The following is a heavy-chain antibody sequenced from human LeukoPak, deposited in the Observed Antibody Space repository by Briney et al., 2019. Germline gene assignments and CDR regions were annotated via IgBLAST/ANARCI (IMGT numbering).Heavy chain of an antibody. Sequence: SETLSHTCAVSGYSISSSNWWGWIRQPPGKGLEWIGYIYYSGSTYYNPSLKSRVTMSVDTSKNQFSLKLSSVTAVDTAVYYCARTQTYPDIVVVPAAIDYWGQGTLVTVSS. J-gene: IGHJ4*02. V-gene: IGHV4-28*01. D-gene: IGHD2-2*01. CDR1: GYSISSSNW. CDR3: ARTQTYPDIVVVPAAIDY. CDR2: IYYSGST.